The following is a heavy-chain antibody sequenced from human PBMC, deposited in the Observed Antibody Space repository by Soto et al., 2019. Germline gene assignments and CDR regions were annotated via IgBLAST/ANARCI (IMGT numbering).Heavy chain of an antibody. CDR2: IYNSGST. CDR3: ARGGIVVVVAARDAFDI. CDR1: GRSISCFH. V-gene: IGHV4-59*12. Sequence: SETLSLTYTGSGRSISCFHWSWIRQPPGKGLEWIGYIYNSGSTNYNPSLKSRVTISVDTSKNQFSLKLSSVTAADTAVYYCARGGIVVVVAARDAFDIWGQGTMVT. D-gene: IGHD2-15*01. J-gene: IGHJ3*02.